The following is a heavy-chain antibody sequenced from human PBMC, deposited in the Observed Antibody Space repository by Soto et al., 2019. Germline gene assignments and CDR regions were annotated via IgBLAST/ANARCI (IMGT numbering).Heavy chain of an antibody. J-gene: IGHJ4*02. CDR3: ARAEFVRGEFDY. CDR2: IYYSGST. V-gene: IGHV4-59*08. Sequence: SETLSLTCTVSGGSISSYYWSWIRQPPGKGLEWIGYIYYSGSTNYNPSLKSRVTISVDTSKNQFSLKLSSVTAADTAVYYCARAEFVRGEFDYWGQGTLVTVSS. D-gene: IGHD3-10*02. CDR1: GGSISSYY.